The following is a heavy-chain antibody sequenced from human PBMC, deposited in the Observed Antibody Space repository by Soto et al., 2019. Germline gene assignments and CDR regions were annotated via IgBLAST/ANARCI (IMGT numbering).Heavy chain of an antibody. CDR3: AIELEPPGNWFDP. CDR2: IDPSDSYT. J-gene: IGHJ5*02. D-gene: IGHD1-7*01. V-gene: IGHV5-10-1*03. CDR1: GYSFTSYW. Sequence: EVQLVQSGAEVKKPGESLRISCKGSGYSFTSYWISWVRQRPGTGLEWMGRIDPSDSYTNYSPSFQGHVTISADKSISTAYLQWSSLKASDTAMYYCAIELEPPGNWFDPWGQGTLVTVSS.